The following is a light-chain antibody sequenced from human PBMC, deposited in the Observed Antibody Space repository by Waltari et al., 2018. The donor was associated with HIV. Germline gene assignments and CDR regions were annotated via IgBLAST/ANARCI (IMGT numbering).Light chain of an antibody. V-gene: IGLV1-47*01. CDR2: RNN. CDR1: SSNIGSNY. CDR3: ATWDASLRGVV. J-gene: IGLJ2*01. Sequence: QSVLTQPPSAPGTPGQRLSIPCFGSSSNIGSNYVSWYQQLARTAPSLRRYRNNQRPTGVPGRLSDAKSGTAAALARSGRRSGDGADYYCATWDASLRGVVFGEGAKLT.